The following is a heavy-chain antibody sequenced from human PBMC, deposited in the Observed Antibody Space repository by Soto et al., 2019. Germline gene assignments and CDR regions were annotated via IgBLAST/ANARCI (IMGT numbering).Heavy chain of an antibody. V-gene: IGHV3-7*01. CDR3: TTRAWLDF. Sequence: GGSLRLSCAASGFTIINYWMSWVRQAPGKGLEWVANINEDGRQKFYVDSVKGRFSISRDNAKNSLSLQMNSLRAEDTALYYCTTRAWLDFWGQGILVTVYS. J-gene: IGHJ4*02. CDR2: INEDGRQK. CDR1: GFTIINYW.